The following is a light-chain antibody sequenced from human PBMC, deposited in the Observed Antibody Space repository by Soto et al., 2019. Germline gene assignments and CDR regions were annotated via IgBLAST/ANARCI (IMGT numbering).Light chain of an antibody. Sequence: QSVLTQPPSASGTPGQRVTISCSGSSSNTGTNSVNWYQHLPGTAPKLLIFNNNRRPSGVLDRFSGSKSGTSASLAISGLQSEDKADYYCAAWDDRLKGVVFGGGTKLTVL. CDR1: SSNTGTNS. CDR2: NNN. V-gene: IGLV1-44*01. CDR3: AAWDDRLKGVV. J-gene: IGLJ2*01.